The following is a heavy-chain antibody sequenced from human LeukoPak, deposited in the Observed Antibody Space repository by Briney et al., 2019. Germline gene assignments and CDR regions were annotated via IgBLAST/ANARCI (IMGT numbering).Heavy chain of an antibody. D-gene: IGHD3-16*01. J-gene: IGHJ4*02. V-gene: IGHV1-69*05. CDR2: IIPIFGTA. CDR1: GGTFSSYA. Sequence: ASVKVSCKASGGTFSSYAISWVRQAPGQGLEWMGGIIPIFGTANYAQKLQGRVTMTTDTSTSTAYMELRSLRSDNTAVYYCARDPGGARFDYWGQGTLVTVSS. CDR3: ARDPGGARFDY.